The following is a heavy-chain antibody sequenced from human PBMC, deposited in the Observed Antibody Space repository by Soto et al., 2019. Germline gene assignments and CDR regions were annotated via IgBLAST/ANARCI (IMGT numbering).Heavy chain of an antibody. V-gene: IGHV1-8*01. D-gene: IGHD2-15*01. Sequence: QVQLVQSGAEVKKPGASVKVSCKASGYTFTSYDINWVRQATGQGLEWMGWMKPNSGNTGYAQKLQGRVTMTRNTSXXTAYMELSSLRSEDTAVYYCASCSGGSCYSGGLDYWGQGTLVTVSS. CDR1: GYTFTSYD. CDR3: ASCSGGSCYSGGLDY. CDR2: MKPNSGNT. J-gene: IGHJ4*02.